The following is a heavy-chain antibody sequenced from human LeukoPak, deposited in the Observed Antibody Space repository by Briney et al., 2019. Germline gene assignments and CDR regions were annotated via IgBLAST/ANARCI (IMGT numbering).Heavy chain of an antibody. CDR1: GYSFSSFG. CDR2: ISPYTQNT. J-gene: IGHJ5*02. D-gene: IGHD1-1*01. Sequence: ASVKVSCKASGYSFSSFGISWLRQAPGQGLEWMGWISPYTQNTNFAQKFQGRVTLTADISTSIAYVEVRSLRSDDTAVYYCARDEETPTYPNWIDTWGQGTLVTVSS. V-gene: IGHV1-18*01. CDR3: ARDEETPTYPNWIDT.